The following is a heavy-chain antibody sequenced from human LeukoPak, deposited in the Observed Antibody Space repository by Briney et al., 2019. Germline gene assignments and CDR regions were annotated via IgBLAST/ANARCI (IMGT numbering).Heavy chain of an antibody. J-gene: IGHJ5*02. CDR1: GGSISSYY. CDR3: SIGVPGPSMPT. Sequence: SETLSLTCTVSGGSISSYYWSWIRQPPGKGLEWIGYIYSSGSTKYNPSLKSRVTISVDTSKNQFALKLSSLTAADTAVYYGSIGVPGPSMPTWGQGTLVTVSS. D-gene: IGHD2/OR15-2a*01. CDR2: IYSSGST. V-gene: IGHV4-59*01.